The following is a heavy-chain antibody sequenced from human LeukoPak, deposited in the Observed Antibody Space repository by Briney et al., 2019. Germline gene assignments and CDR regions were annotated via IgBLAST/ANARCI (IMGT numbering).Heavy chain of an antibody. CDR1: GDSISPCSYY. CDR3: ARHIKWHSSGWNTYSWFDP. Sequence: SETLSLTCTVSGDSISPCSYYWGWLPQPPGMGLVWFVIFYYSGSTYSYPSLRGPVSISVSKSQNQFTLKVSSVTAAGTAVYYCARHIKWHSSGWNTYSWFDPWGQGTLVTVSS. J-gene: IGHJ5*02. CDR2: FYYSGST. D-gene: IGHD6-19*01. V-gene: IGHV4-39*01.